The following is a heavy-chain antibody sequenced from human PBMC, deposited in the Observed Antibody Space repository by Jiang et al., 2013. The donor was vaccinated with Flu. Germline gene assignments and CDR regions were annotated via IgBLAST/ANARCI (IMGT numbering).Heavy chain of an antibody. D-gene: IGHD4-17*01. CDR3: ARITGTAYDAFDI. V-gene: IGHV2-70*01. CDR1: GFSLSTSGMC. CDR2: IDWDDDE. J-gene: IGHJ3*02. Sequence: KPTQTLTLTCTFSGFSLSTSGMCVSWIRQPPGKALEWLALIDWDDDEYYSTSLKTRLTISKDTSKNQVVLTMTNMDPVDTATYYCARITGTAYDAFDIWGQGTMVTVSS.